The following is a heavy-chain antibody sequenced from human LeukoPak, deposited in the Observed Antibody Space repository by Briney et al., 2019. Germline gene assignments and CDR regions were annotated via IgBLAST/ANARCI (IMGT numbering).Heavy chain of an antibody. Sequence: AASVKVSCKASGGTFSSYTISWVRQAPGQGLEWMGRIIPILGIANYAQKFQGRVTITADKSTSTAYMELSSLRSEDTAVYYCARSPVLLWFGEFDPWGQGTLVTVSS. CDR2: IIPILGIA. CDR3: ARSPVLLWFGEFDP. D-gene: IGHD3-10*01. J-gene: IGHJ5*02. V-gene: IGHV1-69*02. CDR1: GGTFSSYT.